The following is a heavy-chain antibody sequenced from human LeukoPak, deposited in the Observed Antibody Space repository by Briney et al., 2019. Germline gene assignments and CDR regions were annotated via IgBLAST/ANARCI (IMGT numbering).Heavy chain of an antibody. CDR2: IYSGGST. J-gene: IGHJ4*02. CDR3: ARDVLGY. V-gene: IGHV3-66*01. CDR1: GFTVSINS. Sequence: PGGSLRLSCTVSGFTVSINSMSWVRQAPGKGLEWVSVIYSGGSTYYADSVKGRFTVSRDSSKNTLYLQMNSLRAEDTAVYYCARDVLGYWGQGTLVTVSS. D-gene: IGHD3-3*02.